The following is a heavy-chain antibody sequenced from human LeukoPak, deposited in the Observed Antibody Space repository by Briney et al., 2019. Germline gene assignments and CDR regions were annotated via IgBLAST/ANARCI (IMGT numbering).Heavy chain of an antibody. Sequence: GGSLRLSCSASGFTFSVFAMHWVRQAPGKGLEYVSAISSNGGNTYYADSVKGRFTISRDNSKNILYLQMSSLRAEDTAVYYCVKMDCSGGRCSFDYWGQGTLVTVSS. CDR1: GFTFSVFA. CDR3: VKMDCSGGRCSFDY. J-gene: IGHJ4*02. CDR2: ISSNGGNT. V-gene: IGHV3-64D*09. D-gene: IGHD2-15*01.